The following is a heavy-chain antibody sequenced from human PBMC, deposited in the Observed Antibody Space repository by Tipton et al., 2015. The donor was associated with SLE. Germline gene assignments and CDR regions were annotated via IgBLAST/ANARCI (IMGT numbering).Heavy chain of an antibody. CDR1: GFIFSSYA. J-gene: IGHJ6*02. Sequence: RSLRLSCAASGFIFSSYAMHWVRQAPGKGLEWVAVIWYDGSNEYYADSVKGRFTISRDNSKNTLYLQMNSLRAEDTAVYYCARELQGDRKNYYYYYGMDVWGQGTTVTVSS. D-gene: IGHD1-7*01. CDR2: IWYDGSNE. CDR3: ARELQGDRKNYYYYYGMDV. V-gene: IGHV3-30*04.